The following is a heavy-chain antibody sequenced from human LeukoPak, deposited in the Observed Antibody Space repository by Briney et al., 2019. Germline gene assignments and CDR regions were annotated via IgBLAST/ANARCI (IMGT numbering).Heavy chain of an antibody. V-gene: IGHV3-23*01. CDR2: ISASAAMT. D-gene: IGHD1-26*01. J-gene: IGHJ4*02. Sequence: GGSLRLSCEASGFTFNNYVMTWVRQAPGKGLEWVSSISASAAMTYYADSVKGRFAVSRDNSNNRLYLQMSGLTAADTAVYYCAKDRSIGTYYTFDHWGQGTLVTVSS. CDR3: AKDRSIGTYYTFDH. CDR1: GFTFNNYV.